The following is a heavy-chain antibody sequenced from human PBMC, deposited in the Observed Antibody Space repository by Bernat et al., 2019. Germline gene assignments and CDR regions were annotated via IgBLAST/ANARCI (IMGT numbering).Heavy chain of an antibody. D-gene: IGHD3-16*02. CDR1: GFTFSNAW. CDR3: TTGVITFGGVIADAFDI. Sequence: EVQLVESGGVLVKPGGSLRLSCAASGFTFSNAWMSWVRQAPGKGLEWVGRIKSKTDVGTTDYAAPVKGRFTISRDDSKNTLYLQMNSLKTEDTAVYYCTTGVITFGGVIADAFDIWGQGTMVTVSS. V-gene: IGHV3-15*01. CDR2: IKSKTDVGTT. J-gene: IGHJ3*02.